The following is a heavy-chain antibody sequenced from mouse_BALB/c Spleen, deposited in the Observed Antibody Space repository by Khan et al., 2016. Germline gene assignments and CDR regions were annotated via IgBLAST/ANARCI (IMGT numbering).Heavy chain of an antibody. J-gene: IGHJ4*01. CDR1: GFTFTTYA. V-gene: IGHV5-6-3*01. CDR3: ARVRHALDY. D-gene: IGHD2-14*01. Sequence: EVELVESGGGFVQPGRSLELTCAVSGFTFTTYAMSWVRQTPDKRLELVATINSDGSSTYYADTVKGRFTISRDTAKNTLYLQMIRLKSEDTAMYYCARVRHALDYWGRGTSVTVSA. CDR2: INSDGSST.